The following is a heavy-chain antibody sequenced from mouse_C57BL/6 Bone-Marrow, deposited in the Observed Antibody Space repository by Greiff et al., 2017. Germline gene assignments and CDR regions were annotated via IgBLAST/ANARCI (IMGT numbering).Heavy chain of an antibody. CDR1: GYTFTSYW. J-gene: IGHJ4*01. D-gene: IGHD1-1*01. CDR2: IHPNSGST. Sequence: QVQLQQPGAELVKPGASVKLSCKASGYTFTSYWMHWVKQRPGQGLEWIGMIHPNSGSTNYNEKFKSKATLTVDKSSSTAYMQLSSLTSEDSAVYYCARERGLITTGMDYWGQGTSVTVSS. CDR3: ARERGLITTGMDY. V-gene: IGHV1-64*01.